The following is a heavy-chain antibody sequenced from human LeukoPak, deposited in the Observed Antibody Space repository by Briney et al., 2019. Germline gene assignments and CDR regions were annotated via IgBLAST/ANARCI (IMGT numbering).Heavy chain of an antibody. V-gene: IGHV3-48*01. Sequence: PGGSLRLSCAASGFTFSSYSMNWVRQAPGKGLEWVSYISSSSSTIYYADSVKGRFTISRDNAKNSLYLQMNSLRAEDTAVYYCARDPQTYYYDSSAPWAFDIWGQGTMVTVSS. CDR1: GFTFSSYS. D-gene: IGHD3-22*01. J-gene: IGHJ3*02. CDR3: ARDPQTYYYDSSAPWAFDI. CDR2: ISSSSSTI.